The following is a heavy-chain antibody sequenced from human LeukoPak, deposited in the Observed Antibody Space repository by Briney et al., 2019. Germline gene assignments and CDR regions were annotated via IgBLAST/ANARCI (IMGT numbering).Heavy chain of an antibody. CDR1: GGTFSSYA. CDR2: IIPIFGTA. D-gene: IGHD3-9*01. CDR3: VRAVFSTRPGALDILTGRPYYYYGMDV. V-gene: IGHV1-69*01. J-gene: IGHJ6*02. Sequence: GASVKVSCKASGGTFSSYAISWVRQAPGQGLEWMGGIIPIFGTANYAQKFQGRVTITADESTSTAYMELSSLRSEDTAVYYCVRAVFSTRPGALDILTGRPYYYYGMDVWGQGTTVTVSS.